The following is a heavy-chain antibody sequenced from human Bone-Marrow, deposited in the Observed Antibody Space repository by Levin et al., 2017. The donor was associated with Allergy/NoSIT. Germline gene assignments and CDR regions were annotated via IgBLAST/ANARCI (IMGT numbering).Heavy chain of an antibody. V-gene: IGHV1-69*02. J-gene: IGHJ4*02. Sequence: KISCKASGGTFSSYTISWVRQAPGQGLEWMGRIIPILGIANYAQKFQGRVTITADKSTSTAYMELSSLRSEDTAVYYCAGVGASSWYDLPFDYWGQGTLVTVSS. CDR1: GGTFSSYT. D-gene: IGHD6-13*01. CDR2: IIPILGIA. CDR3: AGVGASSWYDLPFDY.